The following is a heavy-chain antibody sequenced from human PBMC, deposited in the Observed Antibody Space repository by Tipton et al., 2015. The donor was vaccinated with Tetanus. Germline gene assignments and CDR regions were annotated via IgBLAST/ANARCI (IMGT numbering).Heavy chain of an antibody. CDR2: IYYSGST. CDR1: GGSVSSGGYF. D-gene: IGHD4/OR15-4a*01. J-gene: IGHJ5*02. V-gene: IGHV4-31*03. CDR3: ARLKSQGPNGLNWLDP. Sequence: TLSLTCTVSGGSVSSGGYFWNWIRQQPGKGPEWIGYIYYSGSTFYNPSFKSRVTISVDTSKNQFSLSLNSVTAADTAVYFCARLKSQGPNGLNWLDPWGRGTPVTVSS.